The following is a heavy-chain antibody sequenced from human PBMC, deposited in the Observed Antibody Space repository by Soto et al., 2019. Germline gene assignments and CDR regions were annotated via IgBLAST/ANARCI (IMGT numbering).Heavy chain of an antibody. D-gene: IGHD3-10*01. J-gene: IGHJ5*02. CDR2: ISAYNGNT. V-gene: IGHV1-18*01. CDR1: GYAFTSYG. Sequence: ASVKVSCKASGYAFTSYGISWVRQAPGQGLEWMGWISAYNGNTNYAQKFQGRVTITADKSTTTAYMELRSLRSEDTAVYYCARGVGSGSYYNQYNWFDPWGQGTLVTVSS. CDR3: ARGVGSGSYYNQYNWFDP.